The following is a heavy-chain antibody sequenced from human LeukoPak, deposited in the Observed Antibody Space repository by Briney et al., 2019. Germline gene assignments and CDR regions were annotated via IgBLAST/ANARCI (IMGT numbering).Heavy chain of an antibody. V-gene: IGHV3-7*01. CDR2: VNQAGTEK. CDR3: ARDRPQQWLVRGQRGYYYYMDV. D-gene: IGHD6-19*01. CDR1: GFTFSSQW. Sequence: PGGSLRLSCAASGFTFSSQWMSWVRQAPGKGLEWVANVNQAGTEKYYVDSVKGRFTISRDIAKNSLYLQMNSLRAEDTAVYYCARDRPQQWLVRGQRGYYYYMDVWGKGTTVTISS. J-gene: IGHJ6*03.